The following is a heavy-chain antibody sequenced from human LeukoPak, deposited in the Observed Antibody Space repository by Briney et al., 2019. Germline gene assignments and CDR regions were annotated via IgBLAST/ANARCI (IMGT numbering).Heavy chain of an antibody. Sequence: SETLSLTCTVSGGSISNKYWSWIRQPAGKGLEWIGRIYTSGSTNYNPSLKSRVTMSVDTSKNQLSLKLSSVTAADTAVYYCARDTYYYGSGSPYFDYWGQGTLVTVSS. CDR3: ARDTYYYGSGSPYFDY. V-gene: IGHV4-4*07. CDR1: GGSISNKY. J-gene: IGHJ4*02. CDR2: IYTSGST. D-gene: IGHD3-10*01.